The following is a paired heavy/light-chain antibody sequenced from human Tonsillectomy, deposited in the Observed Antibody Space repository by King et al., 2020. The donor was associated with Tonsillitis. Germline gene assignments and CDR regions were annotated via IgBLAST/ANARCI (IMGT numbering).Heavy chain of an antibody. Sequence: EVQLVQSGAEVKKPGESLRISCKGSGYSFTSYWISWVRQMPGKGLEWMGKIDPSDSYTSYSPSFQGHVTISTDKSITTAYLQWSSLKASDTAMYYCASSAKEAPTATLREYWGQGTLVTVSS. CDR3: ASSAKEAPTATLREY. J-gene: IGHJ4*02. CDR1: GYSFTSYW. CDR2: IDPSDSYT. V-gene: IGHV5-10-1*03.
Light chain of an antibody. CDR2: KAS. V-gene: IGKV1-5*03. Sequence: DIQMTQSPSTLSASVGDRVTITCRASQSISRWLAWHQQKPGKAPKLLIYKASSLESGVPSRFSGSGSGTEFTLTISSLQPDDFATYYCQHYNSYSQMFGPGTKVEVK. CDR3: QHYNSYSQM. J-gene: IGKJ1*01. CDR1: QSISRW.